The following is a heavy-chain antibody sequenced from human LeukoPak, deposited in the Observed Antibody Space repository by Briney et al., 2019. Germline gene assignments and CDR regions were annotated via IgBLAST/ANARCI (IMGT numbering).Heavy chain of an antibody. CDR1: GFTFSSYG. Sequence: GGSLRLPCAASGFTFSSYGMHWVRQAPGKGLEWVAVIWHDGSNKYYADSVKGRFTISRDNSKNTLFLQMNSLRAEDTAVYYCARDPDDYGDYSYLDYWGQGTLVTVSS. J-gene: IGHJ4*02. V-gene: IGHV3-33*01. CDR2: IWHDGSNK. CDR3: ARDPDDYGDYSYLDY. D-gene: IGHD4-17*01.